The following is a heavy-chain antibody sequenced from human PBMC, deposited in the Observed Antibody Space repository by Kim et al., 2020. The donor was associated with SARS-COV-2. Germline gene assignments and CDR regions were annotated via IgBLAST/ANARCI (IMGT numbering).Heavy chain of an antibody. J-gene: IGHJ6*02. Sequence: SETLSLTCAVSGGSISSSNWWSWVRQPPGKGLEWIGEIYHSGSTNYNPSLKSRVTISVDKSKNQFSLKLSSVTAADTAVYYCASSMIVVVSRYYYYGMDVWGQGTTVTVSS. CDR3: ASSMIVVVSRYYYYGMDV. CDR1: GGSISSSNW. D-gene: IGHD3-22*01. V-gene: IGHV4-4*02. CDR2: IYHSGST.